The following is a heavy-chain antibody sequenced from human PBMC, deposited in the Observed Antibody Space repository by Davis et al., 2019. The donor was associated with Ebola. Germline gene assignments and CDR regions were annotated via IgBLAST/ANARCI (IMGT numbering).Heavy chain of an antibody. CDR2: IWYDGSNK. Sequence: GESLKISCAASGFTFSSYGMHWVCQAPGKGLEWVAVIWYDGSNKYYADSVKGRFTISRDNSKNTLYLQMNSLRAEDTAVYYCARDLTMVQGVIDYWGQGTLVTVSS. CDR1: GFTFSSYG. CDR3: ARDLTMVQGVIDY. V-gene: IGHV3-33*01. J-gene: IGHJ4*02. D-gene: IGHD3-10*01.